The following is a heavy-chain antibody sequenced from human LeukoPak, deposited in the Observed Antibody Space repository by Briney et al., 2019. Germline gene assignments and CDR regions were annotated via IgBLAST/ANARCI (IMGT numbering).Heavy chain of an antibody. CDR2: ISAYDGET. D-gene: IGHD2-21*01. J-gene: IGHJ5*02. V-gene: IGHV1-18*01. CDR3: ARDKVIASAGTPNWLDP. Sequence: RASVKVSCKASGHTFNHFGISWVRQAPGQGLEWMGWISAYDGETYYLQKFQGRITMTTDTATRTAYMELRSLRSDDTAVYYCARDKVIASAGTPNWLDPWGQGTLVTVSS. CDR1: GHTFNHFG.